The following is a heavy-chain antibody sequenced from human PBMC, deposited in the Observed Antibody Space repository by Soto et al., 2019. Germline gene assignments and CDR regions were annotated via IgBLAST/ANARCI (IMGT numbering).Heavy chain of an antibody. CDR3: AREILTYPNYDFRSGYYWPSFDI. CDR2: INAGNGNT. Sequence: ASVKVSCKASGYTFTSYAMHWVRQAPGQRLEWMGWINAGNGNTKYSQKFQGRVTITRDTSASTAYMELSSLRSEDTAVYYCAREILTYPNYDFRSGYYWPSFDILEQVIMVSVS. V-gene: IGHV1-3*01. D-gene: IGHD3-3*01. J-gene: IGHJ3*02. CDR1: GYTFTSYA.